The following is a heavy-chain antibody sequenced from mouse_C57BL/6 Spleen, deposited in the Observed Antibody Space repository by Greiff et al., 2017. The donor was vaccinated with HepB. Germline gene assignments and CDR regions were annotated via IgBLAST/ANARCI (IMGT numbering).Heavy chain of an antibody. CDR2: INYDGSST. J-gene: IGHJ1*03. CDR3: ARRGNGNYAAFDV. V-gene: IGHV5-16*01. Sequence: DVKLVESEGGLVQPGSSMKLSCTASGFTFSDYYMAWVRQVPEKGLEWVANINYDGSSTYYLDSLKSRFIISRDNAKNILYLQMSSLKSEDTATYYWARRGNGNYAAFDVWGTGTTVTVSS. CDR1: GFTFSDYY. D-gene: IGHD2-1*01.